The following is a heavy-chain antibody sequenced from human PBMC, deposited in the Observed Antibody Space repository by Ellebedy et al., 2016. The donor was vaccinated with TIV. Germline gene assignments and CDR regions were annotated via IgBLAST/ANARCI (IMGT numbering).Heavy chain of an antibody. CDR1: GFDFSSKS. J-gene: IGHJ4*02. Sequence: GESLKISCAASGFDFSSKSMTWVRQAPGKGLEWVATKRRDGEDEFYLDSVKGRFTVSRDNAKNSLFLQMNSLRAEDSGVYYCAKDYTAWSRDYWGQGTLVIVSS. CDR3: AKDYTAWSRDY. V-gene: IGHV3-7*04. D-gene: IGHD3-16*01. CDR2: KRRDGEDE.